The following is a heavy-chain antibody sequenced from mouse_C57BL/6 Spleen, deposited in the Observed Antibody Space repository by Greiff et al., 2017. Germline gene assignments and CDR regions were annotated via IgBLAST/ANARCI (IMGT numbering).Heavy chain of an antibody. Sequence: EVQLQQSGPELVKPGDSVKISCKASGYSFTGYFMNWVMQSHGKSLEWIGRINPYNGDTFYNQKFKGKDTLTVDKSSSTAHMELRDLTSEDSAVNYCARLRFAYWGQGTLVTVSA. V-gene: IGHV1-20*01. J-gene: IGHJ3*01. CDR2: INPYNGDT. CDR3: ARLRFAY. CDR1: GYSFTGYF. D-gene: IGHD1-1*01.